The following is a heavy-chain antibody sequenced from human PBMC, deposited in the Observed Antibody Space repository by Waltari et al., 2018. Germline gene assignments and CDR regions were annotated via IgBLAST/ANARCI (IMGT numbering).Heavy chain of an antibody. CDR1: GFSLSTSGVG. CDR2: IYWNDDK. CDR3: AHRPRGITYKNWFDP. V-gene: IGHV2-5*01. J-gene: IGHJ5*02. Sequence: QITLKESGPTLVKPTQTLTLTCTFSGFSLSTSGVGVGWIRQPPGKALEWLALIYWNDDKRYSPALKSRLTITKDTSKNQVVLTMTNMDPVDTATYYCAHRPRGITYKNWFDPWGQGTLVTVSS. D-gene: IGHD3-10*01.